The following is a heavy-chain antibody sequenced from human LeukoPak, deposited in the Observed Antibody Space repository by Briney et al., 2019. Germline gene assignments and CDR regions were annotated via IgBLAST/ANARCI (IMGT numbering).Heavy chain of an antibody. CDR1: GFSFSNYA. CDR2: VSDDGNAK. D-gene: IGHD6-19*01. V-gene: IGHV3-30*04. Sequence: GGSLILSCAASGFSFSNYAMHWVRQAPDKGLEWMAIVSDDGNAKYYVDSVKGRFTISRDNSKNTLYLQMNSLRAEDTAVYYCARHSSRWYDGGINWFDPWGQGTLVTVSS. J-gene: IGHJ5*02. CDR3: ARHSSRWYDGGINWFDP.